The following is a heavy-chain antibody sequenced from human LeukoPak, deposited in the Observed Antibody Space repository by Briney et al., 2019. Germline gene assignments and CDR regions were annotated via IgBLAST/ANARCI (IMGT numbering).Heavy chain of an antibody. CDR2: IYYSGST. Sequence: SETLPLTCTVSGGSISSYFWSWIRQPPGKGLEWIGHIYYSGSTNYNPSPKSRVTVSVDTSKNQFSLKLSSVTAADTAVYYCARGAGNYYFYGMDVWGQGTTVTVSS. V-gene: IGHV4-59*01. J-gene: IGHJ6*02. CDR1: GGSISSYF. CDR3: ARGAGNYYFYGMDV.